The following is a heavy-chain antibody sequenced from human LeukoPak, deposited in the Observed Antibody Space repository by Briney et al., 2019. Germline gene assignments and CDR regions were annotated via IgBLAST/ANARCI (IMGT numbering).Heavy chain of an antibody. CDR1: GYTFTGYY. CDR3: ARGLAVAGRDLCYFDY. Sequence: GASVKVSCKASGYTFTGYYMRWVRQAPGQGLEWMGWINPNSGGTNYAQKFQVRFTMTRDTSISTAYMELSRMRSADTAVYSCARGLAVAGRDLCYFDYWGQGTLVTVSS. J-gene: IGHJ4*02. V-gene: IGHV1-2*02. D-gene: IGHD6-19*01. CDR2: INPNSGGT.